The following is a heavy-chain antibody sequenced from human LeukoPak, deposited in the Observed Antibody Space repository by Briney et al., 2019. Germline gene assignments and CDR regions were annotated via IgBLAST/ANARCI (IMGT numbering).Heavy chain of an antibody. Sequence: KPSETLSLTCTVSGGSISSSSYYWGWIRQPPGKGLEWIGSMYYSGSTYYNPSLKSRVTISVDTSKNQFALKLSSVTAADTAVYYCAHFRGGAFDFWGQGTMVTVSA. CDR1: GGSISSSSYY. CDR3: AHFRGGAFDF. D-gene: IGHD3-16*01. CDR2: MYYSGST. J-gene: IGHJ3*01. V-gene: IGHV4-39*01.